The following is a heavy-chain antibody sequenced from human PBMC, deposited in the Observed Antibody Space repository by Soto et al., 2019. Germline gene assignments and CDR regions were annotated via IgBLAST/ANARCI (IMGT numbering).Heavy chain of an antibody. CDR2: ISAYNGNT. J-gene: IGHJ4*02. V-gene: IGHV1-18*04. CDR3: ARGTALRFLEWLSDFDY. D-gene: IGHD3-3*01. Sequence: ASVKVSCKASGYTFTSYGISWVRQAPGQGLEWMGWISAYNGNTNYAQKLQGRVTMTTDTSTSTAYMELRSLRSEDTAVYYCARGTALRFLEWLSDFDYWGQGTLVTVSS. CDR1: GYTFTSYG.